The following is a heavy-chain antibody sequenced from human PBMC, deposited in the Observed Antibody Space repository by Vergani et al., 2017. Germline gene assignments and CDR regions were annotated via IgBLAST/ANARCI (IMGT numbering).Heavy chain of an antibody. J-gene: IGHJ5*02. D-gene: IGHD4-17*01. CDR2: IYYSGST. V-gene: IGHV4-59*01. Sequence: QVQLQESGPGLVKPSETLSLTCTVSGGSISSYYWSWIRQPPGKGLEWIGYIYYSGSTNYNPSLKSRVTISVDTSKNQFSLKLSSVTAADTVVYYCAREAVTTGGWFDPWGQGTLVTVSS. CDR3: AREAVTTGGWFDP. CDR1: GGSISSYY.